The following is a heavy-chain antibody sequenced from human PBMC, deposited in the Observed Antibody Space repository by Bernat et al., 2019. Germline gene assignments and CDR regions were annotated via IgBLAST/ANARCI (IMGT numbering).Heavy chain of an antibody. D-gene: IGHD2-2*01. CDR1: GYIFSSYY. Sequence: QVQLVQSGAEVKKPGASVKISCKASGYIFSSYYMHWVRQAPGQGLEWMGVINPSGGGTTYAQKFQGRITMTRDTSTSTVYMELSSLRSEDTAVYYCARAVHAWSSFDYWGQGTLVTVSS. CDR2: INPSGGGT. V-gene: IGHV1-46*03. J-gene: IGHJ4*02. CDR3: ARAVHAWSSFDY.